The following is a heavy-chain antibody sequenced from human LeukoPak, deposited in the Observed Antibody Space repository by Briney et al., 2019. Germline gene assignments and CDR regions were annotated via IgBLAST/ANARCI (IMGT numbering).Heavy chain of an antibody. J-gene: IGHJ5*02. V-gene: IGHV3-7*03. CDR2: IKTDGSEK. D-gene: IGHD3-9*01. Sequence: GGSLRLSCEASGFTFNSYWMSWVRQAPGKGLEWVANIKTDGSEKYYVDSVKGRFTISRDNAKNSLYLQMNSLRAEDTAVYYCARDYTGYFPWGQGTLVIVSS. CDR3: ARDYTGYFP. CDR1: GFTFNSYW.